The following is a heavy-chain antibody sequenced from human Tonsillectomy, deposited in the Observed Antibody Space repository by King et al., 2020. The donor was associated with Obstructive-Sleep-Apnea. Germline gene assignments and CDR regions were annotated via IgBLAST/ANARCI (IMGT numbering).Heavy chain of an antibody. Sequence: TLKESGPVLVKPTETLTLTCTVSGFSLSNARMGVSWIRQPPGKALEWLAHIFSNDEKSYTTSLKSRLTISKDTSKRQVVLTMTNMDPVDTGTYYCARVQEDSPLADAFDFWGQGTRVTVSS. CDR3: ARVQEDSPLADAFDF. D-gene: IGHD2-15*01. CDR1: GFSLSNARMG. J-gene: IGHJ3*01. V-gene: IGHV2-26*01. CDR2: IFSNDEK.